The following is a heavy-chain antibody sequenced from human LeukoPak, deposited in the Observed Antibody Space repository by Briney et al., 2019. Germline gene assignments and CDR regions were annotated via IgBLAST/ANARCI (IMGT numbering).Heavy chain of an antibody. CDR1: GFTFDNYW. J-gene: IGHJ6*02. CDR3: ARGGGLDV. D-gene: IGHD3-16*01. Sequence: GGSLRLSCAASGFTFDNYWMTWVRQAPGKGLEWVGMIKEDGSQKYYVDSVRGRFTISRDNARNSLYLQMSNLRAEDTAVYFCARGGGLDVWGQGATVTVSS. V-gene: IGHV3-7*03. CDR2: IKEDGSQK.